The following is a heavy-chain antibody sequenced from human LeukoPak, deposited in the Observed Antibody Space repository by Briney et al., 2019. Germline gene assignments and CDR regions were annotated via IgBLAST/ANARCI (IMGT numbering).Heavy chain of an antibody. Sequence: ASVKVSCKASGYTFIGYYIHWVRQAPGQGLEWMGWINPNNGGTNYAQKFQGRVTMTRDTSISTAYMELSSLRSDDTAVYYCARLATLSTVAARGRTWFDAWGQGTLVTVSS. CDR2: INPNNGGT. CDR3: ARLATLSTVAARGRTWFDA. J-gene: IGHJ5*02. CDR1: GYTFIGYY. V-gene: IGHV1-2*02. D-gene: IGHD6-25*01.